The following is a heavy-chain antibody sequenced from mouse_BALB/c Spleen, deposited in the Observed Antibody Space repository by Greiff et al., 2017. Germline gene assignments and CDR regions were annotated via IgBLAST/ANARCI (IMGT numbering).Heavy chain of an antibody. J-gene: IGHJ3*01. D-gene: IGHD1-2*01. CDR1: GFTFNTNA. V-gene: IGHV10S3*01. CDR3: VRDTTATWFAY. Sequence: GGGLVQPKGSLKLSCAASGFTFNTNAMNWVRQAPGKGLEWVARIRSKSNNYATYYADSVKDRFTISRDDSQSMLYLQMNNLKTEDTAMYYCVRDTTATWFAYWGQGTLVTVSA. CDR2: IRSKSNNYAT.